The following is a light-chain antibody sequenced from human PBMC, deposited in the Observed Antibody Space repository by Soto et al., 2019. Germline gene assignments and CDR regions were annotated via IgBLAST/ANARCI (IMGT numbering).Light chain of an antibody. CDR3: QSFDSSLSGSV. CDR2: GNS. Sequence: QSVLTQPPSVSGAPGQRVTISCAGSRANIGAGYDVQWYQHLPGTAPKLLISGNSYRPSGVPDRFSGSKSGTSASLAITGLQAEDEADYYCQSFDSSLSGSVFGSGTKLTVL. J-gene: IGLJ1*01. CDR1: RANIGAGYD. V-gene: IGLV1-40*01.